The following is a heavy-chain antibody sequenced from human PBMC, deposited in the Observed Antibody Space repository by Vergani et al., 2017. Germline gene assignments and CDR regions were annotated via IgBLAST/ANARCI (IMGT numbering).Heavy chain of an antibody. CDR2: ISGSGGST. CDR3: AKEEGDGYNFDYFDY. Sequence: EVQLVESGGGLVQPGRSLRLSCAASGFTFDDYAMHWVRQAPGKGLEWVSGISGSGGSTYYADSVKGRFTISRDNSKNTLYLQMNSLRAEDTAVYYCAKEEGDGYNFDYFDYWGQGTLVTVSS. V-gene: IGHV3-23*04. CDR1: GFTFDDYA. D-gene: IGHD5-24*01. J-gene: IGHJ4*02.